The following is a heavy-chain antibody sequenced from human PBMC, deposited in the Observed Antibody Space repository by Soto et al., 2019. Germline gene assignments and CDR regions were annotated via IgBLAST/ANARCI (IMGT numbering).Heavy chain of an antibody. CDR2: ISSSSSTI. Sequence: PGGSLRLSCAASGFTFSSYSMNWVRQAPGKGLEWVSYISSSSSTIYYADSVKGRFTISRDNAKNSLYLQMNSLRAEDTAVYYCARVLDYGDYDAFDIWGQGTMVTV. CDR1: GFTFSSYS. CDR3: ARVLDYGDYDAFDI. V-gene: IGHV3-48*01. D-gene: IGHD4-17*01. J-gene: IGHJ3*02.